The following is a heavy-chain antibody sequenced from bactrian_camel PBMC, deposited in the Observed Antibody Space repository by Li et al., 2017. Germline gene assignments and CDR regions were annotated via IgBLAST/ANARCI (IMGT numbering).Heavy chain of an antibody. D-gene: IGHD4*01. J-gene: IGHJ4*01. CDR2: IYTGGGYS. V-gene: IGHV3S1*01. Sequence: HVQLVESGGGSALAGESLILSCTAVEFTSTSCGMDWYRQAPGKEREGVGVIYTGGGYSYYAESAKGRFTISQDNAKATMFLQMNSLKPEDTAMYYCAAAGEYYSGGYHGRYWGQGTQVTVS. CDR1: EFTSTSCG. CDR3: AAAGEYYSGGYHGRY.